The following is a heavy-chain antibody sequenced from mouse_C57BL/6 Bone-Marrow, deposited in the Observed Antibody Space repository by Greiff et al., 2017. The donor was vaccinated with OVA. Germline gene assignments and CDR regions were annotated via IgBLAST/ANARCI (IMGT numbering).Heavy chain of an antibody. CDR2: INPNNGGT. D-gene: IGHD2-1*01. CDR1: GYTFTDYY. Sequence: VQLQQSGPELVKPGASVKISCKASGYTFTDYYMNWVKQSHGKSLEWIGDINPNNGGTSYNQKFKGKATLTVDKSSSTAYMELRSLTSEDSAVYYCYGITGYYAMDYWGQGTSVTVSS. J-gene: IGHJ4*01. CDR3: YGITGYYAMDY. V-gene: IGHV1-26*01.